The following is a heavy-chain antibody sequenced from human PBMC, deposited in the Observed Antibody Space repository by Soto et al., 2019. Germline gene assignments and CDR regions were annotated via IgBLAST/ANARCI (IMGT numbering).Heavy chain of an antibody. V-gene: IGHV3-30*18. Sequence: GGSLRLSCVGSGFTFSNYGMHWVRQPPGKGLEWVALISDDGDKRYYADSVRGRLIISRDNSKDTLYLQMNSLGPDDTAVYFCAKARVRIVGANSFDYWGQGAPVTVSS. J-gene: IGHJ4*02. D-gene: IGHD1-26*01. CDR2: ISDDGDKR. CDR3: AKARVRIVGANSFDY. CDR1: GFTFSNYG.